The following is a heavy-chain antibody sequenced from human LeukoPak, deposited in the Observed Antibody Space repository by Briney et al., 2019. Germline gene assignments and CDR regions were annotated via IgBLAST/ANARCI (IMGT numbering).Heavy chain of an antibody. CDR1: GDSISSSGYY. CDR2: IYYSGST. Sequence: SETLSLTCTVSGDSISSSGYYWAWIRQPPGQGLEWIGSIYYSGSTYYNPSLKNRVTISEDTSKNQFSLKLSSVTAADTAVYYCARVLDHNGIAVAGTWDYWGQGTLVTVSS. D-gene: IGHD6-19*01. J-gene: IGHJ4*02. CDR3: ARVLDHNGIAVAGTWDY. V-gene: IGHV4-39*07.